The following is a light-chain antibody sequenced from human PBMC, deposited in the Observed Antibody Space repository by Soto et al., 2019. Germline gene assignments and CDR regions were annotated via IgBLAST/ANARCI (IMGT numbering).Light chain of an antibody. Sequence: EILMTQSPATLSLSPGERAPLACRASQGIGSTLAWYQQKPGQTPKLLIYDASTRATGVPARFSGGGSGTEFTLTINSLQSEDFAVYYCQRYNRWPLSFGGGTKVDIK. CDR3: QRYNRWPLS. CDR2: DAS. V-gene: IGKV3-15*01. CDR1: QGIGST. J-gene: IGKJ4*01.